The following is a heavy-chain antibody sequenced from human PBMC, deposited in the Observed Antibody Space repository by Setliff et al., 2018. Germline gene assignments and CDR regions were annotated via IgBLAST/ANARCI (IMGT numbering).Heavy chain of an antibody. J-gene: IGHJ4*02. D-gene: IGHD4-17*01. V-gene: IGHV3-72*01. CDR3: SAVLNGDYFDY. Sequence: GGSLRLSCAASGFTFSAHHMDWLRQAPGKGLEWVGRIRNKDNSYTTEYAASVKGRFTISRDDSKNMAYLQMNSLKIEDTAVYYCSAVLNGDYFDYWGQGTLVTVSS. CDR1: GFTFSAHH. CDR2: IRNKDNSYTT.